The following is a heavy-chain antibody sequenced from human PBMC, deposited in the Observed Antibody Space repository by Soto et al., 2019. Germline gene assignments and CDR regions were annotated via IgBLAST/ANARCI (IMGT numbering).Heavy chain of an antibody. V-gene: IGHV4-34*01. CDR3: STRAYDTNGYYRFDP. J-gene: IGHJ5*01. D-gene: IGHD3-22*01. Sequence: SETLSLTCAVYGGSFSGHSWTWIRQSPGKGLEWIGDINHSGRVNYSPSLKSRFTISLDTSKNQFSLTLSAVTAADTAMYYCSTRAYDTNGYYRFDPWGQGTLVTVSS. CDR2: INHSGRV. CDR1: GGSFSGHS.